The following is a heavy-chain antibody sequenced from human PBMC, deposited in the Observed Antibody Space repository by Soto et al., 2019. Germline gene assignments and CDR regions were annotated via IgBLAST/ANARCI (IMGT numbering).Heavy chain of an antibody. D-gene: IGHD3-16*01. Sequence: GGSLRLSCAASGFTFKNYAMNWVRQAPGKGLEWVSVISASGGATFYADSVKGRFTISRDNSKNTYLQMNSLRAEDTAVYYCARGGVMITRHLVYWGQGTPVTVSS. CDR1: GFTFKNYA. CDR3: ARGGVMITRHLVY. V-gene: IGHV3-23*01. CDR2: ISASGGAT. J-gene: IGHJ4*02.